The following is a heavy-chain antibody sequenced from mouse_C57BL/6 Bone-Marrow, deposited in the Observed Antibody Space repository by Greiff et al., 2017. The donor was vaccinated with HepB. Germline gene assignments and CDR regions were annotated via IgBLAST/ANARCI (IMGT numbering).Heavy chain of an antibody. D-gene: IGHD5-1*01. CDR2: IRNKANNHAT. CDR3: TRPLTSHFDY. J-gene: IGHJ2*01. Sequence: EVQGVESGGGLVQPGGSMKLSCVASGFTFSDAWMDWVRQSPEKGLEWVAEIRNKANNHATYYAESVKGRFTISRDDSKSSVYLQMNSLRAEDTGIYYCTRPLTSHFDYWGQGTTLTVSS. V-gene: IGHV6-6*01. CDR1: GFTFSDAW.